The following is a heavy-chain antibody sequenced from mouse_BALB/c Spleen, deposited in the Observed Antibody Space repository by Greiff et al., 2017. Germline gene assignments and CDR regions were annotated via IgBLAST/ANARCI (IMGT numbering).Heavy chain of an antibody. D-gene: IGHD1-1*01. V-gene: IGHV5-6-3*01. CDR3: ARDTLYYYGSSYDYFDY. CDR1: GFTFSSYG. CDR2: INSNGGST. J-gene: IGHJ2*01. Sequence: EVKLMESGGGLVQPGGSLKLSCAASGFTFSSYGMSWVRQTPDKRLELVATINSNGGSTYYPDSVKGRFTISRDNAKNTLYLQMSSLKSEDTAMYYCARDTLYYYGSSYDYFDYWGQGTTLTVSS.